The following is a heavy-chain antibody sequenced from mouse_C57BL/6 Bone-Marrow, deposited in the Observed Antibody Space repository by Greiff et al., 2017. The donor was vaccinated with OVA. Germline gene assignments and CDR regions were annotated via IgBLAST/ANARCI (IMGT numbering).Heavy chain of an antibody. Sequence: VKLQESGPGLVQPSQSLSITCTVSGFSLTSYGVHWVRQSPGKGLEWLGVIWSGGSTDYNAAFISRLSISKDNSKSQVFFKMNSLQADDTAIYYCARALDGSPAYWGQGTLVTVSA. CDR3: ARALDGSPAY. J-gene: IGHJ3*01. D-gene: IGHD2-3*01. CDR1: GFSLTSYG. CDR2: IWSGGST. V-gene: IGHV2-2*01.